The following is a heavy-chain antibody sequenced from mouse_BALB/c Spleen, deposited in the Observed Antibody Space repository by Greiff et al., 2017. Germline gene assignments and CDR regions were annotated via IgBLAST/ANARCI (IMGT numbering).Heavy chain of an antibody. CDR2: IYPSASYT. CDR1: GYTFTSYW. J-gene: IGHJ2*01. D-gene: IGHD1-1*01. Sequence: QVQLQQPGAELVRPGASVKLSCKASGYTFTSYWINWVKQRPGQGLEWIGNIYPSASYTNYNQKFKDKATLTVDKSSSTAYMQLSSPTSEDSAVYYCTRKDYDYGSSYDYWGQGTTLTVSS. CDR3: TRKDYDYGSSYDY. V-gene: IGHV1-69*02.